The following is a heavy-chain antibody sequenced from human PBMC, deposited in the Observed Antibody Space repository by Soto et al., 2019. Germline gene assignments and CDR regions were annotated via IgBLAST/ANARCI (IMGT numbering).Heavy chain of an antibody. Sequence: ASVKVSCKASGYTFTGYYMHWVRQAPGQGLEWMGWINPNSGGTNYAQKFQGWVTMTRDTSISTAYMELSRLRSDDTAVYYCARERVGATESTFDYWGQGTLVTVSS. J-gene: IGHJ4*02. CDR1: GYTFTGYY. CDR3: ARERVGATESTFDY. V-gene: IGHV1-2*04. CDR2: INPNSGGT. D-gene: IGHD1-26*01.